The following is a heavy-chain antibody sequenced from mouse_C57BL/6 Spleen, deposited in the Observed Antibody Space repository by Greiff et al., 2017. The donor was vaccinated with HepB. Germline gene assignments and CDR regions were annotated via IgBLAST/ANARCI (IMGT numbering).Heavy chain of an antibody. V-gene: IGHV5-9-1*02. J-gene: IGHJ3*01. CDR1: GFTFSSYA. CDR2: ISSGGDYI. CDR3: TRDVPGRFAY. D-gene: IGHD4-1*01. Sequence: EVKLVESGEGLVKPGGSLKLSCAASGFTFSSYAMSWVRQTPEKRLEWVAYISSGGDYIYYADTVKGRFTISRDNARKTLYLQMSSLKSEETAMYYCTRDVPGRFAYWGQGTLVTVSA.